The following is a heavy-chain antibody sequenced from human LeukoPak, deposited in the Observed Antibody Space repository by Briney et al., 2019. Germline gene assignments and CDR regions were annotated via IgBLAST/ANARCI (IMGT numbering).Heavy chain of an antibody. J-gene: IGHJ4*02. V-gene: IGHV3-66*01. CDR1: GFTVSSNY. D-gene: IGHD3-22*01. CDR3: AREYYYDSSGPLGSDY. Sequence: GGSLRLSCAASGFTVSSNYMSWVRQAPGKGLEWVSVIYSGGSTYYADSVKGRFTISRDNSRNTLYLQMNSLRAEDTAVYYCAREYYYDSSGPLGSDYWGQGTLVTVSS. CDR2: IYSGGST.